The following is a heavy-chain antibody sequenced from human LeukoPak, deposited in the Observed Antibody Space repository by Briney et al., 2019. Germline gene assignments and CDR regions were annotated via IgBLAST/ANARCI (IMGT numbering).Heavy chain of an antibody. J-gene: IGHJ6*02. CDR3: ARIACTGGNGKPYYYYGLDV. CDR2: IWYDGSIK. D-gene: IGHD2-8*02. Sequence: PGRSLRLSCAASGFTFSTYGMHWVRQAPGKGLEWVAVIWYDGSIKYYADSVKGRFTFSRDNSKSTLYLQMNSLRAEDTAVYYCARIACTGGNGKPYYYYGLDVWGQGTTVTVSS. CDR1: GFTFSTYG. V-gene: IGHV3-33*01.